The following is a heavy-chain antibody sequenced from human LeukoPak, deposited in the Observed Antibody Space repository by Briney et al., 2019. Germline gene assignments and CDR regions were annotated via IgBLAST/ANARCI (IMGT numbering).Heavy chain of an antibody. V-gene: IGHV3-21*01. Sequence: GGSLRLSCAASGFTFSTYSMNWVRQAPGKGLEWVSSISSGSSYIYYADSVKGRFTISRDNAKNSLYLQMNSLRVEDTAVYYCASDLAVARGYWGQGTLVTVSS. J-gene: IGHJ4*02. CDR2: ISSGSSYI. D-gene: IGHD6-19*01. CDR1: GFTFSTYS. CDR3: ASDLAVARGY.